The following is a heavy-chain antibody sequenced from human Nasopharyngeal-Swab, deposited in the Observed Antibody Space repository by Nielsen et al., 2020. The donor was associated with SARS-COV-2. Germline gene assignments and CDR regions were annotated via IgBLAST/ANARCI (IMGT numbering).Heavy chain of an antibody. V-gene: IGHV6-1*01. D-gene: IGHD1-14*01. CDR2: TYYRSKWYI. Sequence: SQTPSLTCAISGDSVSSNSAAWSWIRQSPSRGLEWLGRTYYRSKWYIDYAASVKSRITINPDTSKNQFSLQLSSVTPEDTAVYYCARIAQAAEPHWGQGTLVTVSS. CDR1: GDSVSSNSAA. CDR3: ARIAQAAEPH. J-gene: IGHJ4*02.